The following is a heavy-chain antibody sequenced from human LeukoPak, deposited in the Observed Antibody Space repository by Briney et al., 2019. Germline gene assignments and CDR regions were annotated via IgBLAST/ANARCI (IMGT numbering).Heavy chain of an antibody. J-gene: IGHJ4*02. CDR2: ISGSGGST. CDR1: GFTFSSYA. Sequence: PGASLRLSCAASGFTFSSYAMSWVRQAPGKGLEWVSAISGSGGSTYYADSAKGRFTISRDNSKNTPYLQMNSLRAEDTAVYYCAKDGTVVTLYYFDYWGQGTLVTVSS. CDR3: AKDGTVVTLYYFDY. D-gene: IGHD4-23*01. V-gene: IGHV3-23*01.